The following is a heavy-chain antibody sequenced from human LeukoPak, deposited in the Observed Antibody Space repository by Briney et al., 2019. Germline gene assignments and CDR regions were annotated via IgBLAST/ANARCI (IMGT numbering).Heavy chain of an antibody. CDR1: GFTFSNYW. CDR2: IKQDGSDK. CDR3: ARAYDILTGYYSI. J-gene: IGHJ4*02. Sequence: PGGSLRLSCAVSGFTFSNYWMTWVRQAPGKGLEWVANIKQDGSDKYYVDSVKGRFTISRDNSKNTLYLQMNSLRTEDTAVYYCARAYDILTGYYSIWGQGTLVTVSS. V-gene: IGHV3-7*01. D-gene: IGHD3-9*01.